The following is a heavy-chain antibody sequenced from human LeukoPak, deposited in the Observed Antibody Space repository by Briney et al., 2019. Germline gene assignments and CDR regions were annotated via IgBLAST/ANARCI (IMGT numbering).Heavy chain of an antibody. V-gene: IGHV3-9*01. D-gene: IGHD7-27*01. CDR3: AKDATGADGLDV. CDR2: ISWNSGRI. J-gene: IGHJ6*02. Sequence: QSGGSLRLSCAASGFTFDDYAMHWVRQAPGKGLEWVSGISWNSGRIGYADSVKGRFTISRDNAKNSLYLQMNSLRTEDTALYYCAKDATGADGLDVWGQGTTVTVSS. CDR1: GFTFDDYA.